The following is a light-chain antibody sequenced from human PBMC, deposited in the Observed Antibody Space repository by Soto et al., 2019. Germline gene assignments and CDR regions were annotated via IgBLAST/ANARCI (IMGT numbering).Light chain of an antibody. V-gene: IGKV3-20*01. CDR3: QQYGSSPGT. CDR2: GAS. CDR1: QSVSSNY. Sequence: EIVLTQSPGTLALSPGERATLSCRASQSVSSNYLGWFQQKPGQAHRLLIFGASYRDTSITDRYSGSGSGQDFTLSIRRLVLDDFAMYHCQQYGSSPGTFVRGTKLEVK. J-gene: IGKJ4*02.